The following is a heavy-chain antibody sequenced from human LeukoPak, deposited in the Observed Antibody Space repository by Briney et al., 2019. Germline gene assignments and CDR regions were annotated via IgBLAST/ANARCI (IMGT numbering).Heavy chain of an antibody. D-gene: IGHD6-13*01. CDR2: INPNSGGT. J-gene: IGHJ6*04. CDR3: ARDQGIAAAGKGMDV. CDR1: GYTFTGYY. Sequence: EASVKVSCKASGYTFTGYYMHWVRQAPGQGLEWMGWINPNSGGTNYAQKFQGWVTMTRDTFIGTAYMELSRLRSDDTAVYYCARDQGIAAAGKGMDVWGKGTTVTVSS. V-gene: IGHV1-2*04.